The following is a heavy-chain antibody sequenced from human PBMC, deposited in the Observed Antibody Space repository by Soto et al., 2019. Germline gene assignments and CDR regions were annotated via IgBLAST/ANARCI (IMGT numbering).Heavy chain of an antibody. J-gene: IGHJ4*02. Sequence: GGSLRLSCVASGFTVSSNDMDGVRQAPGRGLEWVSYISSSSCTIHYADSVEGRFTISRDNAKNTLYLQMNSLRAEDTAVYYCARGLNSSSWYSFFDYWGQGTLVTVSS. CDR3: ARGLNSSSWYSFFDY. CDR2: ISSSSCTI. D-gene: IGHD6-13*01. V-gene: IGHV3-48*01. CDR1: GFTVSSND.